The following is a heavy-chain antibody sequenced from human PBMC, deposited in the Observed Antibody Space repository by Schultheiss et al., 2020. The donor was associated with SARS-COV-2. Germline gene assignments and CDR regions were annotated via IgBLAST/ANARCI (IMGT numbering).Heavy chain of an antibody. CDR1: GFTFSSYA. CDR2: LNSGGSRA. CDR3: ARSLDYFDSGGYYH. V-gene: IGHV3-NL1*01. J-gene: IGHJ1*01. D-gene: IGHD3-22*01. Sequence: GGSLRLSCAASGFTFSSYAMHWVRQAPGKGLEWVSVLNSGGSRAYYADSVRGRFTISRNNSKNTLYLQMNNLRPEDTAVYYCARSLDYFDSGGYYHWGQGTLVTVSS.